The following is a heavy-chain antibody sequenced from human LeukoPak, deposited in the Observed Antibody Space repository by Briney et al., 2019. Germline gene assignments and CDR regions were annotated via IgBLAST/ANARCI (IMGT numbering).Heavy chain of an antibody. CDR3: ARDLMRFLEWVN. CDR2: VSSASSHV. J-gene: IGHJ4*02. D-gene: IGHD3-3*01. Sequence: GGSLRLSCVASGFSFSTYAMNWVRQAPGKGPEWVSYVSSASSHVYYADSVRGRFIISRDNAKNSLYLQMNSLRTEDTAVYYCARDLMRFLEWVNWGQGTLVTVSS. CDR1: GFSFSTYA. V-gene: IGHV3-21*01.